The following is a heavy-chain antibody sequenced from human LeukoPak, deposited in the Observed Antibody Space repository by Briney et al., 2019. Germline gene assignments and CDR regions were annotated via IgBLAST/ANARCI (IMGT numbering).Heavy chain of an antibody. J-gene: IGHJ4*02. Sequence: PSETLSLTCTVSGGSISSGDYYWSWIRQPPGKGLEWIGYIYYSGSTYYNPSLKSRVTISVDTSKNQFSLKLSSVTAADTAVYYCARDPGNEGHFDYWGQGTLVTVSS. CDR2: IYYSGST. D-gene: IGHD1-1*01. CDR3: ARDPGNEGHFDY. V-gene: IGHV4-30-4*01. CDR1: GGSISSGDYY.